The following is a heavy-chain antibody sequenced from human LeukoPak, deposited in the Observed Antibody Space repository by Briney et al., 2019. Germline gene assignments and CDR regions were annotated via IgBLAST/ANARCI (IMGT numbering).Heavy chain of an antibody. CDR3: ARGTSIGDFELDY. V-gene: IGHV1-18*01. CDR1: GYIFTNYG. Sequence: ASVKVSCKASGYIFTNYGINWVRQDPGQGLEWMGWISAYNGNTKYAQKFQGRATMTTDTSTSSAYMELRSLRSDDTAVYYCARGTSIGDFELDYWGQGTLVTVSS. CDR2: ISAYNGNT. D-gene: IGHD4-17*01. J-gene: IGHJ4*02.